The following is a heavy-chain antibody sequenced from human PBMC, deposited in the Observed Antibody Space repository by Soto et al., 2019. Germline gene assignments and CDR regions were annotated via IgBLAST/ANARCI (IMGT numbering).Heavy chain of an antibody. D-gene: IGHD3-9*01. V-gene: IGHV5-51*01. CDR3: ASAPDNHTEGDFDV. CDR2: IYYRDSDT. CDR1: GYRVTNFW. J-gene: IGHJ1*01. Sequence: GESLKICCQGSGYRVTNFWIGWVRQRPGKGLEWMGIIYYRDSDTRYRKYFKGQVTLSVDSSISTDYLQWSSLKASDTAIYCCASAPDNHTEGDFDVWGQGHMVTVSS.